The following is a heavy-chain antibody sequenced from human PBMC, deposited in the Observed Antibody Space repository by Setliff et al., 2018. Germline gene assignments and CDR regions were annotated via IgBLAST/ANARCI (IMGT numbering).Heavy chain of an antibody. V-gene: IGHV4-34*01. J-gene: IGHJ4*02. Sequence: SLTCAVYGGSFSGYYWSWIRQPPGKGLEWIGEINHGGSTNYNPSLKSRVTTSVDTSKNQFSLKLSSVTAADTAVYYCARRYNFWSGYLDYWGQGTLVTVSS. CDR3: ARRYNFWSGYLDY. CDR1: GGSFSGYY. D-gene: IGHD3-3*01. CDR2: INHGGST.